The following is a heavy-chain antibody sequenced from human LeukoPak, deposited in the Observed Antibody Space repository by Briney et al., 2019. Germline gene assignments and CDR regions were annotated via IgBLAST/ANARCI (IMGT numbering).Heavy chain of an antibody. V-gene: IGHV3-49*04. J-gene: IGHJ4*02. Sequence: GGSLRLSCTASGFSFGDYALSWVRQAPGKGLEWVGFIRTKAYGATTEYAASVKGRFTISRDDSKSIAYLQMNSLKTEDTAVYYCTRDPSGGYDKGSFDNWGQGTPVTVSS. CDR2: IRTKAYGATT. CDR1: GFSFGDYA. CDR3: TRDPSGGYDKGSFDN. D-gene: IGHD5-12*01.